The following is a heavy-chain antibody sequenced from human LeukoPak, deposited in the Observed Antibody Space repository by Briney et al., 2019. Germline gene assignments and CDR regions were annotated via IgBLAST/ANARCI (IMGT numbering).Heavy chain of an antibody. D-gene: IGHD6-13*01. CDR2: INPNSGVT. CDR3: ARDLGLAAAGLGPDD. Sequence: ASVKVSCTASGYTFIDYYMHWVRQAPGQALEWVGWINPNSGVTTYAQKFQGRVTMTRDTSISTAYMEVNKLRSDDTAVYYCARDLGLAAAGLGPDDWGQGTLVTVPS. J-gene: IGHJ4*02. V-gene: IGHV1-2*02. CDR1: GYTFIDYY.